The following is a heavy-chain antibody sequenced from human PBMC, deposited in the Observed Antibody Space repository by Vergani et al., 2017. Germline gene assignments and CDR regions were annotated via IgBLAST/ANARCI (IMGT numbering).Heavy chain of an antibody. CDR2: IYYSGST. CDR3: ASTTYYYEWYYMDV. V-gene: IGHV4-59*01. CDR1: GGSISSYY. D-gene: IGHD3-22*01. J-gene: IGHJ6*03. Sequence: QVQLQESGPGLVKPSETLSLTCTVAGGSISSYYWSWIRKPPGKGLESIGDIYYSGSTNYNPSLKSRVTISVDTSKNQFSLKLSSVTAADTAVYYCASTTYYYEWYYMDVWGKGTTVTVSS.